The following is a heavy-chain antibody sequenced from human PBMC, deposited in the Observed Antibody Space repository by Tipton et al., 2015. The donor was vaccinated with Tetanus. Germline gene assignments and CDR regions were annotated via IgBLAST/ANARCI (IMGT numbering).Heavy chain of an antibody. D-gene: IGHD3-16*02. CDR1: GGSISGHY. V-gene: IGHV4-59*11. CDR2: IYSSGST. J-gene: IGHJ4*02. Sequence: TLSLTYTVSGGSISGHYWNWIRQPPGKGLEWIGFIYSSGSTNYNPSLKSRVTISVDTSKNQFSLKMSSMTAADTAVYYCARVPLSLYYGLDYWGQGTRVTVSS. CDR3: ARVPLSLYYGLDY.